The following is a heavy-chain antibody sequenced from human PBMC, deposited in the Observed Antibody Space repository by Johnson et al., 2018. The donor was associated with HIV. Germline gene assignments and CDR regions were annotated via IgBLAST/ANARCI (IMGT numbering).Heavy chain of an antibody. CDR1: GFTVGTKY. CDR3: ARDRGLDAFDI. D-gene: IGHD3-10*01. Sequence: VQLVESGGGLVQPGRSLRLSCVASGFTVGTKYMSWIRQAPGKGLEWVSVIYSGGSTYYADSVKGRFTISRDNSKNTVYLQMNSLRGEDTAVYYCARDRGLDAFDIWGQGTMVTVSS. CDR2: IYSGGST. V-gene: IGHV3-66*01. J-gene: IGHJ3*02.